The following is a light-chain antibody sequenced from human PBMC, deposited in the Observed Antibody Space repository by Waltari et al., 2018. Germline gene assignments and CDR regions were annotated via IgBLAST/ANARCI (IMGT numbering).Light chain of an antibody. CDR3: QKYGTLPAT. CDR2: DAT. CDR1: QSVGRT. J-gene: IGKJ1*01. V-gene: IGKV3-20*01. Sequence: DIVLTQSPGTLSLSPGDRAIISCRASQSVGRTLVWYQQKPGQAPRLLLYDATNRATGIPDRFSGSGSGTDFSLTISSLEPDDFAVYYCQKYGTLPATFGQGTKVEIK.